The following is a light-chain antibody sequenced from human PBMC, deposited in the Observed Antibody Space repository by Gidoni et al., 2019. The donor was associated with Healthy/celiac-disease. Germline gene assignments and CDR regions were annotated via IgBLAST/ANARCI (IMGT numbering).Light chain of an antibody. V-gene: IGKV3-11*01. CDR3: QQRSNWPT. J-gene: IGKJ1*01. CDR2: DAS. Sequence: EIVLTQSPATLSLSPGERATLSCRASQSVSSYLAWYQQKPGQAPRLLIYDASNRATGIPARFSGSGSGTDFTLTISSLEPGDFAVYYCQQRSNWPTFXQXTKVXIK. CDR1: QSVSSY.